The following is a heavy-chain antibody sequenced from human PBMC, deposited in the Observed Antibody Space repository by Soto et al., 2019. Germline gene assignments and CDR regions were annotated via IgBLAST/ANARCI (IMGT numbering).Heavy chain of an antibody. J-gene: IGHJ6*02. Sequence: SETLSLTCTVSGGSFSSYYWSWIRQPPGKGLEGIGHIYYSGRTNYNPSLKSRVTISGDTSKNQLSLKLSSVTAADTAVYYCARDYYYDSRGYPGAYYYGMDVWGQGTTVTVSS. V-gene: IGHV4-59*01. D-gene: IGHD3-22*01. CDR1: GGSFSSYY. CDR3: ARDYYYDSRGYPGAYYYGMDV. CDR2: IYYSGRT.